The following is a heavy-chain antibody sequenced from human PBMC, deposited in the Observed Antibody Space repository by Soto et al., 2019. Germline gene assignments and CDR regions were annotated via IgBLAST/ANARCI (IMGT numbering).Heavy chain of an antibody. CDR3: TGEVASGY. V-gene: IGHV3-30*03. J-gene: IGHJ4*02. CDR1: GFTVSTYG. CDR2: ISRDGGTK. D-gene: IGHD2-8*02. Sequence: ESGGGVVQPGRSLRLSCAVSGFTVSTYGMHWVRQAPGKGLEWVAVISRDGGTKYYADSVKGRFTISRDNSRNTLFLEMNSPRGDDMAVYYCTGEVASGYWGQGTLVTVSS.